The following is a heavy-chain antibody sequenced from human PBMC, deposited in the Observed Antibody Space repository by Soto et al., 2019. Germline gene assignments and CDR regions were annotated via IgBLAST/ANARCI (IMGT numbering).Heavy chain of an antibody. J-gene: IGHJ5*01. CDR2: ISWNSGSI. Sequence: PGGSLRLSCAASGFTFDDYAMHWVRQAPGKGLEWVSGISWNSGSIGYADSVKGRFTISRDNAKNSLYLQMNSLRAEDTALYYCAKDVYFNVRATTEFDSWSQGTLVTVSS. CDR3: AKDVYFNVRATTEFDS. D-gene: IGHD1-26*01. CDR1: GFTFDDYA. V-gene: IGHV3-9*01.